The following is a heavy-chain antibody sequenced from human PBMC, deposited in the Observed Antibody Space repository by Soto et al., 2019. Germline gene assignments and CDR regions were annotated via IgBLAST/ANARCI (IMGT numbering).Heavy chain of an antibody. Sequence: GGSPRLSRAAPGVTLSSHYMSWGRPAPGKGLEWVSVIYSGGSTYYADSVKGRFTISRHNSKNTLYLQMNSLRAEDTAVYYCASGDYDILTGLHYWGQGTLVTVSS. J-gene: IGHJ4*02. CDR2: IYSGGST. CDR3: ASGDYDILTGLHY. D-gene: IGHD3-9*01. CDR1: GVTLSSHY. V-gene: IGHV3-53*04.